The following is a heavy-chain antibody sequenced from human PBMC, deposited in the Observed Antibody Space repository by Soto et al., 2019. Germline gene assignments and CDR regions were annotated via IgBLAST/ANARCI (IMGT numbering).Heavy chain of an antibody. V-gene: IGHV1-46*01. CDR2: INPSGGST. J-gene: IGHJ4*02. CDR1: GYTFTSYY. CDR3: ASPITVTTWAIDY. Sequence: QVQLVQSGAEVKKPGASVKVSCKASGYTFTSYYMHWVRQAPGQGLEWMGIINPSGGSTSYAQKFQGRITMTRDTSTSTVYMELSSLISEDTAVYYCASPITVTTWAIDYCGQGTLVTVSS. D-gene: IGHD4-17*01.